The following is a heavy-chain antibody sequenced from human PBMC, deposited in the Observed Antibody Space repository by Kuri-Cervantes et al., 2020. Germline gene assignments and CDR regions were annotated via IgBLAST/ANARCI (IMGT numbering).Heavy chain of an antibody. CDR2: ISSSGSPI. J-gene: IGHJ4*02. D-gene: IGHD1-7*01. CDR1: GFTFSNAW. V-gene: IGHV3-11*01. Sequence: GGSLRLSCAASGFTFSNAWMSWVRQAPGRGLEWVSYISSSGSPIYYADSVKGRFTISRDNAKNSLDLQMNSLRAEDTAVYYCARDPLNYASYYDYWGQGTLVTVSS. CDR3: ARDPLNYASYYDY.